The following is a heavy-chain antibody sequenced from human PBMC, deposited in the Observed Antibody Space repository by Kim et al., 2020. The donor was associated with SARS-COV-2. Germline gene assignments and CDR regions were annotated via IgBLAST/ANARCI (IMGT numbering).Heavy chain of an antibody. V-gene: IGHV4-61*03. J-gene: IGHJ6*02. Sequence: SLKSRVTISVDTSKNHFSLKLSSVTAADTAVYYWAGEGGAAGIRYYGMDVWGQGTTVTVSS. D-gene: IGHD6-13*01. CDR3: AGEGGAAGIRYYGMDV.